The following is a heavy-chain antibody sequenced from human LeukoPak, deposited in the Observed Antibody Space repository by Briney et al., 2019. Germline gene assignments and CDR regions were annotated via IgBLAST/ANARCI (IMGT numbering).Heavy chain of an antibody. CDR1: GGSISSYY. Sequence: SETLSLTCTVSGGSISSYYWSWIRQPPGKGLEWIGYIYYSGSTYYNPSVKSRVSISMDTSKNQFSLKLNSVTAADTAVYYCARDSDHTSMLFKGFDYWGQGTLVTVSS. V-gene: IGHV4-59*12. CDR3: ARDSDHTSMLFKGFDY. J-gene: IGHJ4*02. D-gene: IGHD5-18*01. CDR2: IYYSGST.